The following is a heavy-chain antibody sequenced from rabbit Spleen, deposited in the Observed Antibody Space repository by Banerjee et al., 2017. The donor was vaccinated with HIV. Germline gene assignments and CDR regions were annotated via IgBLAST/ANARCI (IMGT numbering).Heavy chain of an antibody. CDR1: GFSLSSRFY. Sequence: QSLEESWGDLVKPGASLTLTCTASGFSLSSRFYMYWVRQAPGKGLEWIACIYTGSSGTTYYASWAKGRFTISKTSSTTVTLQMTSLTAADTATYFCARETSSGWGIVSFYFSLWGPGTLVTV. V-gene: IGHV1S40*01. CDR3: ARETSSGWGIVSFYFSL. J-gene: IGHJ4*01. CDR2: IYTGSSGTT. D-gene: IGHD4-1*01.